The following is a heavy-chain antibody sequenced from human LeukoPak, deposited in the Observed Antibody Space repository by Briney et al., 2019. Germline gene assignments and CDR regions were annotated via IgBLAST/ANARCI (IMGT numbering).Heavy chain of an antibody. J-gene: IGHJ4*02. V-gene: IGHV3-23*01. Sequence: GGSLRVSCAVSGITLSNYGMSWVRQAPGKGLEWVAGISGSGGGTNYADSVKGRFTISRDNPKNTLHLQMNSLRAEDTAVYFCAKRGVVIRIILVGFHKEAYYFDSWGQGALVTVSS. CDR3: AKRGVVIRIILVGFHKEAYYFDS. D-gene: IGHD3-10*01. CDR2: ISGSGGGT. CDR1: GITLSNYG.